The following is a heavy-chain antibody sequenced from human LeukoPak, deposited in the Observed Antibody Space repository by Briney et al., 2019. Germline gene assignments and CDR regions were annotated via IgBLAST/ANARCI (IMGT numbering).Heavy chain of an antibody. V-gene: IGHV3-74*01. J-gene: IGHJ4*02. CDR1: GFSFSIYW. D-gene: IGHD6-13*01. CDR3: ATLAAADTDY. CDR2: VSSDGSST. Sequence: GGSLRLSCAASGFSFSIYWMPWVRQAPGKGLAGVSRVSSDGSSTSYADSVKGRFTIYRDNARNTLFLQMNSLRAEDTAVCYCATLAAADTDYWGQGTLVTVSS.